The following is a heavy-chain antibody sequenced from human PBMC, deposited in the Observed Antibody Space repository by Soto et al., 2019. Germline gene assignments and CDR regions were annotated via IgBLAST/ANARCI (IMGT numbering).Heavy chain of an antibody. CDR3: AKDPPRSPGAGSGGGDY. CDR1: GFTFSSYA. D-gene: IGHD1-26*01. CDR2: ISGSGGST. J-gene: IGHJ4*02. V-gene: IGHV3-23*01. Sequence: GGSLRLSCAASGFTFSSYAMSWVRQAPGKGLEWVSAISGSGGSTYYADSVKGRFTISRDNSKNTLYLQMNSLRAEDTAVYYCAKDPPRSPGAGSGGGDYWGQGTLVTVSS.